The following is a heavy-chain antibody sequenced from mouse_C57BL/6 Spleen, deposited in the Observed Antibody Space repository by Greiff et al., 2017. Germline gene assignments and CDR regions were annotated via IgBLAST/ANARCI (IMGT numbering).Heavy chain of an antibody. D-gene: IGHD2-1*01. CDR3: ARAKDYYGNYYAMDY. CDR1: GYAFSSSW. J-gene: IGHJ4*01. CDR2: IYPGDGDT. Sequence: QVQLKQSGPELVKPGASVKISCKASGYAFSSSWMNWVKQRPGKGLEWIGRIYPGDGDTNYNGKFKGKATLTADKSSSTAYMQLSSLTSEDSAVYFCARAKDYYGNYYAMDYWGQGTSVTVSS. V-gene: IGHV1-82*01.